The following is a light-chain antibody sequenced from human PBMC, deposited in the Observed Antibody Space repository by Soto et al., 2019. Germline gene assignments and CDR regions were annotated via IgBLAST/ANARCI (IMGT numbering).Light chain of an antibody. V-gene: IGKV3-20*01. CDR1: QSVSSN. J-gene: IGKJ1*01. Sequence: EIVMTQSPATLSVSLGERATLSCRASQSVSSNLAWYQLKPGQAPRLLIYGASTRATGIPDRFRGGGSGTDFTLTISRLEPEDSAVYYCQQYGRSPTFGQGTKVDIK. CDR2: GAS. CDR3: QQYGRSPT.